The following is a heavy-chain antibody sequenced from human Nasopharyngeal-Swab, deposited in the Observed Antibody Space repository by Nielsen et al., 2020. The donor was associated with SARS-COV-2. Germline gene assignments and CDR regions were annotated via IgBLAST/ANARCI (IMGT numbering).Heavy chain of an antibody. Sequence: WIRQPPGKGLEWVAVKSYDGSNKYYADSVKGRFTISRDNSKNTLYLQMNSLRAEDTAVYYCAKLIEEGSGSYYALYYYYGMDVWGQGTTITVSS. D-gene: IGHD3-10*01. J-gene: IGHJ6*02. V-gene: IGHV3-30*18. CDR3: AKLIEEGSGSYYALYYYYGMDV. CDR2: KSYDGSNK.